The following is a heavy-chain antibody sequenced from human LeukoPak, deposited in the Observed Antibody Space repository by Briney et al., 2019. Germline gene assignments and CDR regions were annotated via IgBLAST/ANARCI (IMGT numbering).Heavy chain of an antibody. CDR1: GGTFSSYA. J-gene: IGHJ4*02. CDR3: ASTKSVIVGATSAFDY. Sequence: ASVKVSCKASGGTFSSYAISWVRQAPGQGLEWMGGIIPIFGTANYAQKFQGRVTITTDESTSTAYMELSSLRSEDTAVYYCASTKSVIVGATSAFDYWGQGTLVTVSS. CDR2: IIPIFGTA. D-gene: IGHD1-26*01. V-gene: IGHV1-69*05.